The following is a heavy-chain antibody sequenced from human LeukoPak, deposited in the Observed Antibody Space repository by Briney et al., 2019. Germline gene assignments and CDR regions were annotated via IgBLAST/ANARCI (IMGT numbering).Heavy chain of an antibody. Sequence: SQTLSLTCTVSGGSISSGGYYWIWIRQSDGKGLEWIGRIYTSGSTNYNPSLKSRVTISVDTSKNQFSLKLSSVTAADTAVYYCARVSSSSSSPFDYWGQGTLVTVSS. D-gene: IGHD6-6*01. CDR1: GGSISSGGYY. J-gene: IGHJ4*02. CDR3: ARVSSSSSSPFDY. V-gene: IGHV4-61*02. CDR2: IYTSGST.